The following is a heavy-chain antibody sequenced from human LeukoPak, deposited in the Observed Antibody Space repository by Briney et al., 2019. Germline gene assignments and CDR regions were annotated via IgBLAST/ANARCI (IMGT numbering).Heavy chain of an antibody. D-gene: IGHD4-23*01. CDR3: AREERLRWTAY. CDR2: IYSGGST. Sequence: GGSLRLSCAASGFTVSSNYMSWVRQAPGKGLEWVSVIYSGGSTYYADSVKGRFTISRDNSKNTLYLQMNSLRAEDTAVYYCAREERLRWTAYWGQGTLVTVSS. V-gene: IGHV3-53*01. J-gene: IGHJ4*02. CDR1: GFTVSSNY.